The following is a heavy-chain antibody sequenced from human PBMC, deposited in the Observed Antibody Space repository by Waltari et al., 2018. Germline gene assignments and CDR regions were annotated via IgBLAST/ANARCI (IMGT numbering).Heavy chain of an antibody. CDR1: GFSFTSSW. V-gene: IGHV5-51*01. Sequence: EVQLVQSGAEVKKPGESLKISCKGSGFSFTSSWIGWVRQMPGKGLEWMGIIYPGDSETGYRPSFQGQVTSSADQSISTAYLQWSSLKASDTAMYYCARRPCSGGYCYYDYWGQGTLVTVSS. CDR3: ARRPCSGGYCYYDY. J-gene: IGHJ4*02. D-gene: IGHD2-15*01. CDR2: IYPGDSET.